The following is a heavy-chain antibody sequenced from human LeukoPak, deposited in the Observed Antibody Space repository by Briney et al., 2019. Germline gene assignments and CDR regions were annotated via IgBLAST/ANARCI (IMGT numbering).Heavy chain of an antibody. Sequence: ASVKVSCKASGYTFTGYYMHWVRQAPGQGLEWMGWINPNSGGTNYAQKFQGRVTMTRDTSISTAYMELSRLRSDDTAVYYCARDTPTLDYYGSGSYDYWGQGTLVTVSS. CDR1: GYTFTGYY. J-gene: IGHJ4*02. CDR3: ARDTPTLDYYGSGSYDY. V-gene: IGHV1-2*02. D-gene: IGHD3-10*01. CDR2: INPNSGGT.